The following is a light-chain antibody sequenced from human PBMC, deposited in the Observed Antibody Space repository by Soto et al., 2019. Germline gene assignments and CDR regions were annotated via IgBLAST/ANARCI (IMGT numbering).Light chain of an antibody. J-gene: IGKJ1*01. V-gene: IGKV3-20*01. Sequence: EIVMTQSPATLSVSPGERVALSCRASQSVSSNLVWYQQKPGQAPRLLIYDTSSRATGIPDRFSGSGSGTDFTLTISRLEPEDFAVYYCQQYAGSPWTFGQGTKVDIK. CDR2: DTS. CDR3: QQYAGSPWT. CDR1: QSVSSN.